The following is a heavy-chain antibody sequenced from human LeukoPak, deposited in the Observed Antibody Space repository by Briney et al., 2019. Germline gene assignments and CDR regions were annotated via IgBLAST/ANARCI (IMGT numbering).Heavy chain of an antibody. Sequence: TLSLTCTVSGGSISSGDYYWSWIRQPAGKGLEWIGRIYTSGNTNYNPSLKSRVTISVDTSKNQFSLKLSSVTAADTAVYYCARDGRDGYNGGFDYWGQGTLVTVSS. V-gene: IGHV4-61*02. CDR3: ARDGRDGYNGGFDY. J-gene: IGHJ4*02. D-gene: IGHD5-24*01. CDR1: GGSISSGDYY. CDR2: IYTSGNT.